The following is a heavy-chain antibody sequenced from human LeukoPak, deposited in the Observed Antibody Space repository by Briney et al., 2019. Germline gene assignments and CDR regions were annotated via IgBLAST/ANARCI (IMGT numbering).Heavy chain of an antibody. D-gene: IGHD3-3*01. CDR3: ARDLWIFTGVVIMRGDYYYGMDV. Sequence: ASVKVSCKASGYTFTSYYMHWVRQAPGQGLEGMGIINPSGGSTSYAQKFQGRVTMTRDTSTSTVYMELSSLRSEDTAVYYCARDLWIFTGVVIMRGDYYYGMDVWGQGTTVTVSS. V-gene: IGHV1-46*01. CDR2: INPSGGST. CDR1: GYTFTSYY. J-gene: IGHJ6*02.